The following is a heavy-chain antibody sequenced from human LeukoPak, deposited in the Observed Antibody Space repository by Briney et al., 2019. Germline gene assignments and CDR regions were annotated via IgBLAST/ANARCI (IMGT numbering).Heavy chain of an antibody. Sequence: GGSLRLSCAASGFTFSDYYMSWIRQAPGKGLEWVSYISSSGSTIYYADSVKGRFTISRDNAKNSLYLQMNSLRAEDTAVYYCARDETDVDTARGPDYWGQGTLVTVSS. J-gene: IGHJ4*02. CDR1: GFTFSDYY. D-gene: IGHD5-18*01. CDR3: ARDETDVDTARGPDY. V-gene: IGHV3-11*01. CDR2: ISSSGSTI.